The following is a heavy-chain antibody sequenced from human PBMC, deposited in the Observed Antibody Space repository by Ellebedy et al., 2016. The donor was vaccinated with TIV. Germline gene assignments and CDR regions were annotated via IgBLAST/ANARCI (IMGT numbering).Heavy chain of an antibody. CDR2: ITDSAGST. J-gene: IGHJ1*01. D-gene: IGHD3-9*01. CDR1: GFTFSRNA. V-gene: IGHV3-23*01. Sequence: GESLKISCAASGFTFSRNAMTWVRQAPGQGLEWVSLITDSAGSTYYADSVKGRFTISRDNSKNTLYLQMNSLRAEDTAVYYCAKPYDILISPFHHWGQGTLVTVSS. CDR3: AKPYDILISPFHH.